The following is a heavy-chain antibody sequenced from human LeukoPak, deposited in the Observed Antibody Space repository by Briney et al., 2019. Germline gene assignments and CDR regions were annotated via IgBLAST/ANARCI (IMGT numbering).Heavy chain of an antibody. CDR1: GYSISSGYY. CDR2: IYHSGST. Sequence: EPTETLSLTCTVSGYSISSGYYWGWIRQPPGKGLEWIGSIYHSGSTYYNPSLKSRVTISVDTSKNQFSLKLSSVTAADTAVYYCARWGADYYDSSGYYSYWGQGTLVTVSS. CDR3: ARWGADYYDSSGYYSY. V-gene: IGHV4-38-2*02. D-gene: IGHD3-22*01. J-gene: IGHJ4*02.